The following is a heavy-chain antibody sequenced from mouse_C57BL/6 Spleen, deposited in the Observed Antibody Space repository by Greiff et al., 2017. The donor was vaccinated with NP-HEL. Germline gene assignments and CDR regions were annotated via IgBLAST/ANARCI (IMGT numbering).Heavy chain of an antibody. V-gene: IGHV1-15*01. Sequence: VQLQQSGAELVRPGASVTLSCKASGYTFTDYEMHWVKQTPVHGLEWIGAIDPETGGTAYNQKFKGKAILTADKSSSTAYMELRSLTSEDSAVYYCTRMEANWDYFDYWGQGTTLTVSS. CDR2: IDPETGGT. J-gene: IGHJ2*01. CDR1: GYTFTDYE. D-gene: IGHD4-1*01. CDR3: TRMEANWDYFDY.